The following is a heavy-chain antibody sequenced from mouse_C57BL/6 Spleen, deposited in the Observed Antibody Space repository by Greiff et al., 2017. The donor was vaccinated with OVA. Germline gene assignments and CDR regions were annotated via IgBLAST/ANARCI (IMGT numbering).Heavy chain of an antibody. V-gene: IGHV1-50*01. D-gene: IGHD1-1*01. CDR2: IDPSDSYT. Sequence: QVQLKQPGAELVKPGASVKLSCKASGYTFTSYWMQWVKQRPGQGLEWIGEIDPSDSYTNYNQKFKGKATLTVDTSSSTAYMQLSSLTSEDSAVYYCASGNYGSSYGFAYWGQGTLVTVSA. CDR1: GYTFTSYW. J-gene: IGHJ3*01. CDR3: ASGNYGSSYGFAY.